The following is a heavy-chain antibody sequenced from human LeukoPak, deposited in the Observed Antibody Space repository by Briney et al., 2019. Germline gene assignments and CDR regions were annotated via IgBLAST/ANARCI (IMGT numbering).Heavy chain of an antibody. CDR1: GGSFSGYY. CDR3: ARQAAYYVWGSYRYTVRGHMDV. D-gene: IGHD3-16*02. J-gene: IGHJ6*03. Sequence: PSETLSLTCAVYGGSFSGYYWSWIRQPPGKGLEWIGEINHSGSTNYNPSLKSRVTISVDTSKNQFSLKLRSVTAADTAVYYCARQAAYYVWGSYRYTVRGHMDVWGKGTTVTISS. V-gene: IGHV4-34*01. CDR2: INHSGST.